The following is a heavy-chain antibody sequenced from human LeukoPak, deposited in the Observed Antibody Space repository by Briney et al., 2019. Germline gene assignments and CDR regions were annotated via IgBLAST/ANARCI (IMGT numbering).Heavy chain of an antibody. D-gene: IGHD1-26*01. CDR3: ARIVSLGATRFDC. Sequence: PSGTLSLTCTVSGGSISSSSYYWGWVRQPPGKWLEWIGSIYYSGSTYYNPSLKSRVTISVDTSKNQFSLKLTSVTAADTAVYYCARIVSLGATRFDCWGQGTLVTVSS. J-gene: IGHJ4*02. CDR2: IYYSGST. CDR1: GGSISSSSYY. V-gene: IGHV4-39*01.